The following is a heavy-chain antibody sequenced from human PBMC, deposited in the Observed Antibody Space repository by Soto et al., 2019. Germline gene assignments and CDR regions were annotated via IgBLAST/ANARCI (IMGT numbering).Heavy chain of an antibody. CDR1: GYTFTSYS. J-gene: IGHJ5*02. V-gene: IGHV1-18*01. Sequence: QVQLVQSGAAVKKPGASVKVSCKTSGYTFTSYSISWVRQAPGQGLEWMGWINVYNGNTKYAQNLQGRVTMTTDTSTSTAYMELRSLRSDDTAVYYCARDLAVGWFDPWGQGTLVTVSS. CDR3: ARDLAVGWFDP. D-gene: IGHD2-2*01. CDR2: INVYNGNT.